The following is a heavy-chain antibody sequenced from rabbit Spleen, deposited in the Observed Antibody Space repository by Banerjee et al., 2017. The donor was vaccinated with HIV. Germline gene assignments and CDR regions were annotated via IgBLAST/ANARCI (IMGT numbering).Heavy chain of an antibody. CDR3: ARDTGSSFSSYGMDL. CDR2: IYAGSSDST. V-gene: IGHV1S40*01. CDR1: GFTISSSYY. J-gene: IGHJ6*01. Sequence: QSLEESGGDLVKPGASLTLTCKASGFTISSSYYMCWVRQARGKGLEWIACIYAGSSDSTYYASWAKGRFTISKTSSTTVTLQMTRLTAADTATYFCARDTGSSFSSYGMDLWGPGHPRHRL. D-gene: IGHD8-1*01.